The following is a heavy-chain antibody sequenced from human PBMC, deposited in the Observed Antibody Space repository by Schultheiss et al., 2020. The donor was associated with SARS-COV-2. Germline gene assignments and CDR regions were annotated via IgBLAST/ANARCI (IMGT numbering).Heavy chain of an antibody. CDR2: MYTSGST. CDR3: ARCGYAAFDY. D-gene: IGHD2-8*01. Sequence: SQTLSLTCTVSGGSISSGSYFWSWIRQPAGKGLEWIGRMYTSGSTDYNPSLKSQVTISADTSKNQFSLKLSSVTAADTAVYYCARCGYAAFDYWGQGTLVTVSS. J-gene: IGHJ4*02. CDR1: GGSISSGSYF. V-gene: IGHV4-61*02.